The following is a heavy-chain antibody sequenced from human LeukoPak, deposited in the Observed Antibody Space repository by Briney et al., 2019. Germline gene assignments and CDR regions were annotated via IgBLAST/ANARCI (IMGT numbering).Heavy chain of an antibody. CDR2: FDPEDGET. J-gene: IGHJ5*02. CDR1: GYTLTELS. V-gene: IGHV1-24*01. CDR3: ATNWFDP. Sequence: GASVKVSCKVSGYTLTELSMHWVRQAPGKGLEWMGGFDPEDGETIYAQKFQGRVTITTDESTSTAYMELSSLRSEDTAVYYCATNWFDPWGQGTLVTVSS.